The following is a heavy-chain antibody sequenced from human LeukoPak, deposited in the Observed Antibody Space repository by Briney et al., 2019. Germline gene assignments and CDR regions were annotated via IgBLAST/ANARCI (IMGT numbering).Heavy chain of an antibody. D-gene: IGHD3-22*01. Sequence: ASVKVSCKASGYTFTSYGISWVRQAPGQGLEWMGWISAYNGNTNYAQKLQGRVTMTTDTSTSTAHMERMSLRSDDTAVYYCARVDLTYYYDSSGYDFDYWGQGTLVTVSS. CDR3: ARVDLTYYYDSSGYDFDY. CDR2: ISAYNGNT. V-gene: IGHV1-18*01. CDR1: GYTFTSYG. J-gene: IGHJ4*02.